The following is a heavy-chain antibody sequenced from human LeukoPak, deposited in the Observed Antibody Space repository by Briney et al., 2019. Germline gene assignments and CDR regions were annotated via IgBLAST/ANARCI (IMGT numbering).Heavy chain of an antibody. Sequence: GGSLRLSCAASGFTFSNYGMHWVCQAPGKGLEWVALIWYDGSKKYYADSVKGRFTISRDNSKNTLHLQMSSLRAEDTAVYYCATGATPFNFDSWGQGTLVTASS. CDR1: GFTFSNYG. D-gene: IGHD1-26*01. J-gene: IGHJ4*02. V-gene: IGHV3-33*01. CDR2: IWYDGSKK. CDR3: ATGATPFNFDS.